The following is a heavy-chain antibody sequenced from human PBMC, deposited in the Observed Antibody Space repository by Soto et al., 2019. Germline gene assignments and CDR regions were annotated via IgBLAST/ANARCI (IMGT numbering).Heavy chain of an antibody. CDR1: GFIFSNAW. D-gene: IGHD1-26*01. V-gene: IGHV3-15*01. Sequence: GGSLRLSCAASGFIFSNAWMGWVRQAPGKGLEWIVRIKSKTDGGTTDYAAPVKGRFTVSRDDSKNTLYLQMDSLKTEDTAVYYCATPTNYRNSGSYGYWGQGTLVTVYS. CDR3: ATPTNYRNSGSYGY. J-gene: IGHJ4*02. CDR2: IKSKTDGGTT.